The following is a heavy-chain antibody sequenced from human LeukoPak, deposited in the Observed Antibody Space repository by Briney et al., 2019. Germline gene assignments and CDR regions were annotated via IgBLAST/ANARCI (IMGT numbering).Heavy chain of an antibody. CDR2: TYFRSKWYN. Sequence: SQTLSLTCAISGDSFSSSGGAWTWIRQSPSRGLEWLGRTYFRSKWYNDYAVSVKSRITINADTSKNQFSLQLNSVTPEDTALYYCARLVGMQPTNWFDPWGPGTLVTVSS. D-gene: IGHD1-26*01. V-gene: IGHV6-1*01. CDR3: ARLVGMQPTNWFDP. CDR1: GDSFSSSGGA. J-gene: IGHJ5*02.